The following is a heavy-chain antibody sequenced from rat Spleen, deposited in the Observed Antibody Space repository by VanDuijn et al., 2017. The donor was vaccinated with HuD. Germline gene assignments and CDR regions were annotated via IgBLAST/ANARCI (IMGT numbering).Heavy chain of an antibody. V-gene: IGHV5-25*01. J-gene: IGHJ3*01. CDR1: GFTFSNFD. CDR3: TSQDTSGYSNWFTY. D-gene: IGHD4-3*01. Sequence: EVQLVESGGGLVQPGRSLKLSCAASGFTFSNFDMAWVRQAPTKGLEWVASISPSGVTYYRDSVKGRFTVSRENAKSTLHLLMDSLRSEDTATYYCTSQDTSGYSNWFTYWGQGTLVTVSS. CDR2: ISPSGVT.